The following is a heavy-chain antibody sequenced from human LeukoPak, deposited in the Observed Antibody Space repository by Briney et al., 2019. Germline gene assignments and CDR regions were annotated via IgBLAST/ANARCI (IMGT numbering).Heavy chain of an antibody. Sequence: SVRVSCKASGGTFSSSSISWVRQAPGQGLEWMGGIIPIFGTANYAQKFQGRVTITADESTRTAYMKLSSLRSEDTAVYYCARDHGIAAADPDYWGQGTLVTVSS. CDR2: IIPIFGTA. CDR3: ARDHGIAAADPDY. D-gene: IGHD6-13*01. J-gene: IGHJ4*02. CDR1: GGTFSSSS. V-gene: IGHV1-69*13.